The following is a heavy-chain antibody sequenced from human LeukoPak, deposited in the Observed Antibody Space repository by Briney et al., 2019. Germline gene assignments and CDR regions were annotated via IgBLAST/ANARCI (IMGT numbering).Heavy chain of an antibody. J-gene: IGHJ4*02. D-gene: IGHD2-15*01. CDR3: ARGGVGVVVAAYPFDY. V-gene: IGHV3-23*01. CDR2: ISGSGGST. Sequence: GGSLRLSCAASGFTFSSYAMSWVRQAPGKGLEWVSAISGSGGSTYYADSVKGRFTISRDNAKNSLYLQMNSLRAEDTAVYYCARGGVGVVVAAYPFDYWGQGTLVTVSS. CDR1: GFTFSSYA.